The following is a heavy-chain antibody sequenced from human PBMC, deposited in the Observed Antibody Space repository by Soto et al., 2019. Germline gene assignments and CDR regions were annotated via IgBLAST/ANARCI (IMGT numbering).Heavy chain of an antibody. V-gene: IGHV4-59*08. J-gene: IGHJ5*02. D-gene: IGHD3-22*01. Sequence: SETLSLTCTVSGGSISSYYWSWIRQPPGKGLEWIGYIYYSGSTNYNPSLKSRVTISVDTSKNQFSLKLTSVTAADAALYYCARDFFDSSDYTTNWFDPWGQGTLVTVSS. CDR1: GGSISSYY. CDR2: IYYSGST. CDR3: ARDFFDSSDYTTNWFDP.